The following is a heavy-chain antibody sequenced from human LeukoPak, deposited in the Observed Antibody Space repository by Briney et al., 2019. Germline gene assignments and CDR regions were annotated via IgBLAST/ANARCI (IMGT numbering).Heavy chain of an antibody. CDR3: AKRSGSSYLYWYFDL. D-gene: IGHD3-10*01. CDR2: INQDGSEK. J-gene: IGHJ2*01. V-gene: IGHV3-7*05. Sequence: GGSLRLSCAASGFTFSSYWMSWVRQAPGKGLEWVANINQDGSEKSYVDSVKGRFTISRDNAKNSLYLQMNSLRAEDTAVYYCAKRSGSSYLYWYFDLWGRGTLVTVSS. CDR1: GFTFSSYW.